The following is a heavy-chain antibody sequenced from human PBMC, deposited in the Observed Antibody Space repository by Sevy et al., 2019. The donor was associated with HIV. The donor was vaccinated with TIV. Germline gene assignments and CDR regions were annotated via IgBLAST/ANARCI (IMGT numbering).Heavy chain of an antibody. CDR2: INPSGGST. D-gene: IGHD3-9*01. CDR3: ARDSDNYDILTGYYPFDY. CDR1: GYTFTSQY. Sequence: ASVKVSCKASGYTFTSQYMHWVRQAPGQGLEWMGIINPSGGSTSYAQKFQGRVTMTRDTSTSTVYMELSSPRSEDTAVYYCARDSDNYDILTGYYPFDYWGQGTLVTVSS. V-gene: IGHV1-46*01. J-gene: IGHJ4*02.